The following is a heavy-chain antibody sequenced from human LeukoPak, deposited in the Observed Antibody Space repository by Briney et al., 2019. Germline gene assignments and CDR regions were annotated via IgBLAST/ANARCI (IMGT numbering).Heavy chain of an antibody. V-gene: IGHV3-21*06. CDR2: VSSSSSYI. D-gene: IGHD3-9*01. J-gene: IGHJ3*02. CDR1: GFTFSSYT. CDR3: ARDTYDILTGYYKWAFDI. Sequence: GGSLRLSCAASGFTFSSYTMNWVRQAPGKGLEWVSSVSSSSSYIYYADSVKGRFTISRDNAKNSLYLQMNSLRAEDTAVYYCARDTYDILTGYYKWAFDIWGQGTMVTVSS.